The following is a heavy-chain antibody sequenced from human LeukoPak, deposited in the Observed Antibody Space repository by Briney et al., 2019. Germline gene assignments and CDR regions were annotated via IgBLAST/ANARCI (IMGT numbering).Heavy chain of an antibody. Sequence: GRSLRLSCAASGFTFSSYAMHWVRQAPGKGLEWVAVISYDGSNKYYADSVKGRFTISRDNSKNTLYLQMNSLRAEDTAVYYCAKDIGGDYVLYYWGMDVWGQGTTVTVSS. V-gene: IGHV3-30-3*01. CDR2: ISYDGSNK. D-gene: IGHD3-16*01. J-gene: IGHJ6*02. CDR1: GFTFSSYA. CDR3: AKDIGGDYVLYYWGMDV.